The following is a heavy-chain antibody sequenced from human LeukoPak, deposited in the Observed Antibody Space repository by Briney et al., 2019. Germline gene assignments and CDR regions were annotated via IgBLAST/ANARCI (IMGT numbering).Heavy chain of an antibody. Sequence: GGSLRLSCAASGFTFSSYAMSWVRQAPGKGLEWVSAISGSGGSTYYADSVKGQFTISRDNSKNTLYLQMNGLRAEDTAVYYCARSRDGYNYLDYWGQGTLVTVSS. V-gene: IGHV3-23*01. CDR3: ARSRDGYNYLDY. CDR2: ISGSGGST. D-gene: IGHD5-24*01. CDR1: GFTFSSYA. J-gene: IGHJ4*02.